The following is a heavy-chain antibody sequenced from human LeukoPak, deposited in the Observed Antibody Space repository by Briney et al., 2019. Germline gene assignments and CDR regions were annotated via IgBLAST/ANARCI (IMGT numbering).Heavy chain of an antibody. CDR2: IKTDGTYT. V-gene: IGHV3-74*01. J-gene: IGHJ4*02. Sequence: GGSLRLSCAASGFTFSSYFWMHWVRQAPGKGLVWVSRIKTDGTYTNYADSVKGRFTISRDNAKNTLYLQMNSLRAEDTAVYYCAGGRSSGYMGDYWGQGTLVTVSS. D-gene: IGHD5-12*01. CDR3: AGGRSSGYMGDY. CDR1: GFTFSSYFW.